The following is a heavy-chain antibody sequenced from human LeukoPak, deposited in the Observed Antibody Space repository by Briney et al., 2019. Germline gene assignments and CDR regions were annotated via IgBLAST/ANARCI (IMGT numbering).Heavy chain of an antibody. CDR2: IYPGDSDT. J-gene: IGHJ4*02. Sequence: GDSLKISCKGSGYKFTSYWIGWVRQMPGKGLEWMGIIYPGDSDTRYSPSFQGQVTISADKSISTAYLQWSSLKASDSAMFYCAVAPLRQSWVDFWGQGTLVTVSS. CDR1: GYKFTSYW. CDR3: AVAPLRQSWVDF. V-gene: IGHV5-51*01. D-gene: IGHD5-12*01.